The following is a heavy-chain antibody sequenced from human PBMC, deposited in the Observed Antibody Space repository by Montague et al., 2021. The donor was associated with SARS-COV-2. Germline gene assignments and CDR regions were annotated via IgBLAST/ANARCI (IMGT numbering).Heavy chain of an antibody. CDR2: IYYSGST. J-gene: IGHJ6*02. D-gene: IGHD6-19*01. Sequence: SETLSLTCTVSGGSISSYYWSWIRQPPGKGLEWIGYIYYSGSTSYNPSLKSRVTISVDKSKNQFSLKLSAVTAADTAVYYCARSRGNLQWPFYYYYGMDVWGQGTTVTVSS. V-gene: IGHV4-59*12. CDR1: GGSISSYY. CDR3: ARSRGNLQWPFYYYYGMDV.